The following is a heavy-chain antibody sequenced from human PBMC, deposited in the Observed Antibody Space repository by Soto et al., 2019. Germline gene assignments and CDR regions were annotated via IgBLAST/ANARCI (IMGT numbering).Heavy chain of an antibody. CDR1: GGSISSSSYY. V-gene: IGHV4-39*01. CDR3: ARRELRGGFDY. Sequence: QLQLQESGPGLVKPSETLSLTCTVSGGSISSSSYYWGWIRQPPGKGLEWIGSIYYSGSTYYNPSLKSRVTISVDTSKNQFSLKLSSVTAADTAVYYCARRELRGGFDYWGQGTLVTVSS. CDR2: IYYSGST. J-gene: IGHJ4*02. D-gene: IGHD1-7*01.